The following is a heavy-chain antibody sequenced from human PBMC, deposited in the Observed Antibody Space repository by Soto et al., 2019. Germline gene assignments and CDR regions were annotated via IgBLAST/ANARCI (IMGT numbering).Heavy chain of an antibody. D-gene: IGHD2-15*01. CDR1: GGSISSGDYY. CDR2: IYYSGST. Sequence: SETLSLTCTVSGGSISSGDYYWSWIRQPPGKGLEWIGYIYYSGSTYYNPSLKSRVTISVDTSKNQFSLKLSSVTAADTAVYYCARLVVVAATFSQSFDYWGQGTLVPVAS. J-gene: IGHJ4*02. CDR3: ARLVVVAATFSQSFDY. V-gene: IGHV4-30-4*01.